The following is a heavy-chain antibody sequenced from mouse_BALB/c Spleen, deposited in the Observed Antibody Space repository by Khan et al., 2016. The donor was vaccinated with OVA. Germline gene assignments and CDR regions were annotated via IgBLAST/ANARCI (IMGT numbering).Heavy chain of an antibody. D-gene: IGHD1-2*01. J-gene: IGHJ2*01. CDR2: ISYSGST. CDR1: AYSIPSGYG. CDR3: ARTARIKY. V-gene: IGHV3-1*02. Sequence: EVQLVESEPALVKPSQSLSLTSPFTAYSIPSGYGWNWIRQFPGNKLEWLGYISYSGSTNYNPSLKSRISITRDTSKNQFFLQLNSVTTEDTATYYCARTARIKYWGQGTTLTVSS.